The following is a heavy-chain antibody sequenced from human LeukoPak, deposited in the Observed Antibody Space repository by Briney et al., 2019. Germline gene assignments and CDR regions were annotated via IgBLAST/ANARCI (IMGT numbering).Heavy chain of an antibody. D-gene: IGHD4-17*01. J-gene: IGHJ5*02. V-gene: IGHV3-23*01. CDR1: GFTFSSYA. Sequence: GGSLRLSCAASGFTFSSYAMSWVRQAPGKVLEWVSAISGSGGSTYYADSVKGRFTISRDNSKNTLYLQMNSLRAEDTAVYYCAKDLTWEYGDSQINWFDPWGQGTLVTVSS. CDR3: AKDLTWEYGDSQINWFDP. CDR2: ISGSGGST.